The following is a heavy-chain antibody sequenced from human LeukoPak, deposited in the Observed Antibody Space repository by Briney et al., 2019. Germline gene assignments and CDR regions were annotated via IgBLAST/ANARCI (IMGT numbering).Heavy chain of an antibody. V-gene: IGHV4-59*01. Sequence: SETLSLTCTVSGGSISSYYWSWIRQPPGKGLEWLGYIYYSGSTNYNPSLKSRVTISVDTSKNQFSLKLSSVTAADRAVYYCAGVVLVSTFDYGGQGTRVTFPS. CDR1: GGSISSYY. CDR3: AGVVLVSTFDY. CDR2: IYYSGST. D-gene: IGHD1-1*01. J-gene: IGHJ4*02.